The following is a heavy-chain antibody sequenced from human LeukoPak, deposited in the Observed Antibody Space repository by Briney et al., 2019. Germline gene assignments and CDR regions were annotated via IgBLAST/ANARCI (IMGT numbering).Heavy chain of an antibody. J-gene: IGHJ4*02. CDR1: GFTFSNDW. Sequence: PGGTLTLSCAASGFTFSNDWMTWVRQDPGKGLERVANINKNGREKYYVASVKGRFTISRDNAEKSLYLQMNSLRAEDTAVYYCARAREAHYVVYSDHWGQGALFTVSS. CDR3: ARAREAHYVVYSDH. D-gene: IGHD3-10*02. CDR2: INKNGREK. V-gene: IGHV3-7*01.